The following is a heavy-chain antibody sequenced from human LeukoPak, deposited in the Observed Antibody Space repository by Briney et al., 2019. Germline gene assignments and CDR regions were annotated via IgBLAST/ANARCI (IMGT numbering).Heavy chain of an antibody. V-gene: IGHV4-30-2*01. Sequence: SQTLSLTCAVSGGSISSGGYSWSWIRQPPGKGLEWIGYIYHSGSTYYNPSLKSRVTISVDRSKNQFSLKLSSVTAADTAVYYCATIRIRPHSYGYEPHPFDYWGQGTLVTVSS. CDR2: IYHSGST. CDR3: ATIRIRPHSYGYEPHPFDY. D-gene: IGHD5-18*01. J-gene: IGHJ4*02. CDR1: GGSISSGGYS.